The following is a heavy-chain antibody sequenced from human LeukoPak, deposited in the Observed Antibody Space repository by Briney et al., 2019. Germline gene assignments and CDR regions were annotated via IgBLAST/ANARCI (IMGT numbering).Heavy chain of an antibody. CDR3: VVGAQRRAPSPKDY. Sequence: SVKVSCKASGGTFSSYAISWVRQAPGQGLEWMGGIIPIFGTANYAQKFQGRVTITADESTSTAYMELSSLRSEDTAVYYCVVGAQRRAPSPKDYWGQGTLVTVSS. CDR2: IIPIFGTA. V-gene: IGHV1-69*13. D-gene: IGHD1-26*01. CDR1: GGTFSSYA. J-gene: IGHJ4*02.